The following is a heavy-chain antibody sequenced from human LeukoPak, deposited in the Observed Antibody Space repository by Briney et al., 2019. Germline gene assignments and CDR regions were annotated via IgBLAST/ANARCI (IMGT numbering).Heavy chain of an antibody. CDR1: GFTFDDFA. D-gene: IGHD3-22*01. Sequence: HPGRSLRLSCAASGFTFDDFAMHWVRQAPGKGLEWVSHISWNSDSITYAYSVKGRFTISRDNAKNSLYLKISSLRAEDTAFYYCAKDIDSAGYGAFEIWGQGTVVT. V-gene: IGHV3-9*01. CDR3: AKDIDSAGYGAFEI. J-gene: IGHJ3*02. CDR2: ISWNSDSI.